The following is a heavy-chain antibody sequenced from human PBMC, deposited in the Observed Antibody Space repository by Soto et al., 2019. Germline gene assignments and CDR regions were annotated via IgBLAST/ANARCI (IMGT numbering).Heavy chain of an antibody. Sequence: ESLKISCKGSGYSFASYWISWVRQMPGKGLEWMGRIDPSDSYTNYSPSFQGHVTISADKSISTAYLQWSSLKASDTAMYYCATTGTAYYYYGMDVWGQGTTVTVSS. CDR3: ATTGTAYYYYGMDV. CDR1: GYSFASYW. D-gene: IGHD4-17*01. J-gene: IGHJ6*02. CDR2: IDPSDSYT. V-gene: IGHV5-10-1*01.